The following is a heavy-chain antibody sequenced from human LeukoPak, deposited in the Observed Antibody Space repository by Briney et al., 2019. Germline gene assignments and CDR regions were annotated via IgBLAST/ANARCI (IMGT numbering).Heavy chain of an antibody. CDR2: ISGSGDAT. CDR3: AKFSGSRTRY. V-gene: IGHV3-23*01. J-gene: IGHJ4*02. CDR1: GFTFSSYA. D-gene: IGHD1-26*01. Sequence: GGSLRLSCAASGFTFSSYAMNWVRQAPGKGLECLATISGSGDATYYADSVKGRFTISRDNSQYTLYLQMSSLRAEDTAVYYCAKFSGSRTRYWGQGTLVAVSS.